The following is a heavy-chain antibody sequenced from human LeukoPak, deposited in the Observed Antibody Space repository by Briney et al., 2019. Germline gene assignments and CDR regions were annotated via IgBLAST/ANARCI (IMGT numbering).Heavy chain of an antibody. J-gene: IGHJ3*02. CDR3: AKDLYRGDTAIKAFDI. D-gene: IGHD5-18*01. Sequence: PGGSLRLSCAASGFTFDDYAMHWVRQAPGKGLEWVSVISGDGGSTYYADSVKGRFTISRDNSKNSLYLQMNSLRTEDTALYYCAKDLYRGDTAIKAFDIWGQGTMVTVSS. V-gene: IGHV3-43*02. CDR2: ISGDGGST. CDR1: GFTFDDYA.